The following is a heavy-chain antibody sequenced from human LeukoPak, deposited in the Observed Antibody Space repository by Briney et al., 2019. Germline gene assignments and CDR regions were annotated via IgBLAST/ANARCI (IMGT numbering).Heavy chain of an antibody. CDR3: ARDLTGYSSGWENFDY. J-gene: IGHJ4*02. Sequence: ASVKVSCKASGSTFSSYAINLVRQAPGQGLEWMGGIIPIFGTANYAQTFQGRITITTDESTSTAYMELSSLRSEDTAVYYCARDLTGYSSGWENFDYWGQGTLVTVSS. V-gene: IGHV1-69*05. CDR2: IIPIFGTA. CDR1: GSTFSSYA. D-gene: IGHD6-19*01.